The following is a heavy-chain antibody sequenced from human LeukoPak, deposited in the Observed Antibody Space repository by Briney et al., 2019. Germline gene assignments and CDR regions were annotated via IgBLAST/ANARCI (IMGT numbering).Heavy chain of an antibody. D-gene: IGHD1-26*01. J-gene: IGHJ4*02. CDR2: IYYTGST. V-gene: IGHV4-61*01. CDR1: GGSVSSGSYY. Sequence: SETLSLTCTVSGGSVSSGSYYWSWIRQPPGKGLEWIGYIYYTGSTKYNPSLKSRVTISADSSKNQFSLRLTSLTAADTAVYYCARDSGSYPLGYFDYWGQGTVVSVSS. CDR3: ARDSGSYPLGYFDY.